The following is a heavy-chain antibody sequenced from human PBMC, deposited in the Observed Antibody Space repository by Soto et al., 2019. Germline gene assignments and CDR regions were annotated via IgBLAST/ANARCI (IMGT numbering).Heavy chain of an antibody. CDR2: INHSGST. CDR1: LGSFSGSY. D-gene: IGHD3-22*01. V-gene: IGHV4-34*01. Sequence: SETLSLTCAVTLGSFSGSYWSWIGQPPGKALEWIGEINHSGSTNYNPSLKSRVTISVDTSKNQFSLKLSSVTAADTAVYYCARGPITTNPRFDPWGQGTLVTVSS. J-gene: IGHJ5*02. CDR3: ARGPITTNPRFDP.